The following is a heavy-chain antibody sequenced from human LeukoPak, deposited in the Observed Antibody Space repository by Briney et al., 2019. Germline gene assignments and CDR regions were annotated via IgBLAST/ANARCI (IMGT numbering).Heavy chain of an antibody. CDR1: GCTFTGFY. Sequence: ASVKVSCKASGCTFTGFYVHWMRQAPGQGLEWMGWINPDSGDTEYQQKFQGRVTMTRDTSIATVYMEMTRLTHDDTAVYYCARDRGPSADSGIYYQYYFTFWGQGTLVTVSS. D-gene: IGHD3-10*01. J-gene: IGHJ4*02. CDR2: INPDSGDT. V-gene: IGHV1-2*02. CDR3: ARDRGPSADSGIYYQYYFTF.